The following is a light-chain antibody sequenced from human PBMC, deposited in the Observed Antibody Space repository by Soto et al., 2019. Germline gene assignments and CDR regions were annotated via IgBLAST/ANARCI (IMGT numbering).Light chain of an antibody. CDR3: SSYTSSSTQGV. J-gene: IGLJ2*01. Sequence: QSVLTQPASVSGSPGQSITISCTGTSSDVGGYNYVSWFQQHPGKAPKLMIYDVTNRPSGVSNRFSGSKSGNTASLTISVLQAEDEADYYCSSYTSSSTQGVFGGGTKLTVL. V-gene: IGLV2-14*01. CDR1: SSDVGGYNY. CDR2: DVT.